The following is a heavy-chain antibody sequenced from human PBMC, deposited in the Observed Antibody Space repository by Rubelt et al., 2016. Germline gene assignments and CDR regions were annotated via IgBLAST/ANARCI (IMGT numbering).Heavy chain of an antibody. V-gene: IGHV3-7*01. CDR3: ARVPYCTSTNCYSIDY. CDR2: IKQDGSEK. Sequence: GLEWVANIKQDGSEKYYVDSVKGRFTISRENAKNSLYLQMNSLRAEDTAVYYCARVPYCTSTNCYSIDYWGQGTLVTVSS. J-gene: IGHJ4*02. D-gene: IGHD2-2*01.